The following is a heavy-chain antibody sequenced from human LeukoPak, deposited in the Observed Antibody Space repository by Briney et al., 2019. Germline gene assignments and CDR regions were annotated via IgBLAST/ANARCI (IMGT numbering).Heavy chain of an antibody. CDR1: GFTFSSYS. J-gene: IGHJ4*02. Sequence: GGSLRLSCAASGFTFSSYSMNWVRQAPGKGLEWVSSISSSSSYIYYADSVKGRFTISRDNAENILYLQMNSLSAEDTAVYYCARDTVMAVDYWGQGALVAVSS. V-gene: IGHV3-21*06. CDR3: ARDTVMAVDY. D-gene: IGHD5-18*01. CDR2: ISSSSSYI.